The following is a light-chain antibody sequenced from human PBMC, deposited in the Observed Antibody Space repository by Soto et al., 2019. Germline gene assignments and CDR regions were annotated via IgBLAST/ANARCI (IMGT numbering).Light chain of an antibody. CDR3: QQRSNWLLT. Sequence: EIVLTQSPATLSLSPGERATLSCRASQSVSSYLAWYQQKPGHAPRLLIYDTSNRATGTPARFSGSGSGTDFTLTISSLEPEHFAVYYCQQRSNWLLTFGGGTKVEIK. CDR2: DTS. J-gene: IGKJ4*01. V-gene: IGKV3-11*01. CDR1: QSVSSY.